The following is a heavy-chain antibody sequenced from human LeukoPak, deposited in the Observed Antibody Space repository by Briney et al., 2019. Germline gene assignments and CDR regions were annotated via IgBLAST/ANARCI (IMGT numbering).Heavy chain of an antibody. CDR2: IYYSGST. J-gene: IGHJ4*02. D-gene: IGHD6-19*01. V-gene: IGHV4-59*01. Sequence: PSETLSLTCAVSGGSIRNNNWWSWIRQPPGKGLEWIGYIYYSGSTNYNPSLKSRVTISVDTSKNQFSLKLSSVTAADTAVYYCARGVAVAGKAFDYWGQGTLVTVSS. CDR3: ARGVAVAGKAFDY. CDR1: GGSIRNNNW.